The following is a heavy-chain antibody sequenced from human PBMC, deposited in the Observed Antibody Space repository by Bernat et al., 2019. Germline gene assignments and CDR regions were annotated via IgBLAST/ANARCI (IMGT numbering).Heavy chain of an antibody. Sequence: EVQLVESGGGLVQPGGSLRLSCAASGFTFSTYGMSWVRQAPGKGLEWVSAISGSGTTAYYADSVKGRFTISRDNSKTTLYLQVDSLRVEDTAIYYCAKEVGFSSGWYDYWGQGTLVTVSS. V-gene: IGHV3-23*04. CDR1: GFTFSTYG. J-gene: IGHJ4*02. CDR2: ISGSGTTA. D-gene: IGHD6-19*01. CDR3: AKEVGFSSGWYDY.